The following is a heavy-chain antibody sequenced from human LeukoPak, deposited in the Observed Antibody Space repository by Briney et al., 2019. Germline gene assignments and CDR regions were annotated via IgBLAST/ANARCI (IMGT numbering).Heavy chain of an antibody. CDR2: IYSSGST. CDR3: ARFDTTVTYFDY. J-gene: IGHJ4*02. Sequence: SETLSLTCTVSGGSISSGSYYWSWIRQPAGKGLEWIGRIYSSGSTNYNPSLKSRVTVSLDTSKNQFSLKLNSVTAADTAVYYCARFDTTVTYFDYWGQGTLVAVSS. CDR1: GGSISSGSYY. V-gene: IGHV4-61*02. D-gene: IGHD1-1*01.